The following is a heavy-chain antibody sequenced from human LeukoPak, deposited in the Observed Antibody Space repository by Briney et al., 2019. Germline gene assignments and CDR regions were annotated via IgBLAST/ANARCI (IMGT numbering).Heavy chain of an antibody. J-gene: IGHJ4*02. Sequence: GGSLRLSCAASGFTFSSYRMNWVRQAPGKGLEWVSYISSSSSTVYYAVSVKGRFAISRDNAKNSLYLQMNSLRAEDTAVYYCARDRGGSGYDFTGYWGQGTLVTVSS. CDR3: ARDRGGSGYDFTGY. CDR1: GFTFSSYR. V-gene: IGHV3-48*01. D-gene: IGHD5-12*01. CDR2: ISSSSSTV.